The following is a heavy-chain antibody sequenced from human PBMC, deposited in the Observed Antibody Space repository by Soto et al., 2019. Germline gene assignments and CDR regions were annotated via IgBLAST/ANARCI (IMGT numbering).Heavy chain of an antibody. V-gene: IGHV4-31*03. D-gene: IGHD5-18*01. CDR1: GASISSGGYY. CDR2: IYNIGNSGTA. J-gene: IGHJ4*02. CDR3: ASYSFPVGDY. Sequence: PSETLSLTCTVSGASISSGGYYWSWIRQLPGKGLEWIGYIYNIGNSGTAYYNPSLESRLTISIDTSKNQFSLNLTSVTAADTAVYYCASYSFPVGDYCGQGTLVTVSS.